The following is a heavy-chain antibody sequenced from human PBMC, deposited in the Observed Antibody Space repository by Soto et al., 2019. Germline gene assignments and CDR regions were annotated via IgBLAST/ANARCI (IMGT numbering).Heavy chain of an antibody. Sequence: TLSLTCTVSGGSISSSRYYWGWIRQHPGKGLEWIGHIYYSGSTYYNPSLKSRVTISVDTSKNQFSLKLSSVTAADTAMYYCAREPRAWGQGTLVTVSS. CDR2: IYYSGST. CDR3: AREPRA. CDR1: GGSISSSRYY. J-gene: IGHJ5*02. V-gene: IGHV4-31*03.